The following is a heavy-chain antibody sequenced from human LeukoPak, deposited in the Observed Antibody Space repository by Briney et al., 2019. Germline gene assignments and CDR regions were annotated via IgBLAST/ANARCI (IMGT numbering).Heavy chain of an antibody. CDR2: ITADNGNT. J-gene: IGHJ3*02. CDR3: ARVQSSSWGYAFDI. Sequence: ASVKVSCKASGYTFTTYNINWVRQAPGQGLEWMGWITADNGNTNYAQKFQGRVTMTTDTSTSTVYMELRSLRSDDTAVYYCARVQSSSWGYAFDIWGQGTMVTVSS. V-gene: IGHV1-18*01. CDR1: GYTFTTYN. D-gene: IGHD6-13*01.